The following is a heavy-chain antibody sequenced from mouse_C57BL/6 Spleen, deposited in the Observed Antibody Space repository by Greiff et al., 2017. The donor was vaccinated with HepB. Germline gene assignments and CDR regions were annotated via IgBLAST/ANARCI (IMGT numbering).Heavy chain of an antibody. CDR2: IRNKANGYTT. Sequence: EVMLVESGGGLVQPGGSLSLSCAASGFTFTDYYMSWVRQPPGKALEWLGFIRNKANGYTTEYSASVKGRFTISRDNSQSILYLPMNALTAEDSATYYCASYNREGFDYWGQGTTLTVAS. V-gene: IGHV7-3*01. CDR3: ASYNREGFDY. J-gene: IGHJ2*01. CDR1: GFTFTDYY.